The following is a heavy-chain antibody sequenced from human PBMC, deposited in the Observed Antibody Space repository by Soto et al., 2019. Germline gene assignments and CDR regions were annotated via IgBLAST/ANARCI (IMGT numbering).Heavy chain of an antibody. Sequence: VQLVESGGGVVQPGRSLRLSCAASGFTFSSYGMHWVRQAPGKGLEWVAVIWYDGSNKYYADSVKGRFTISRDNSKNTLYLQMNSLRAEDTAVYYCARDFSSSSSRGFDYWGQGTLVTVSS. CDR1: GFTFSSYG. J-gene: IGHJ4*02. D-gene: IGHD6-6*01. CDR3: ARDFSSSSSRGFDY. V-gene: IGHV3-33*01. CDR2: IWYDGSNK.